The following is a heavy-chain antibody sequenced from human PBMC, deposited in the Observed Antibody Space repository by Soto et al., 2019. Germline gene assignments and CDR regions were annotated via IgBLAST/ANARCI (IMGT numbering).Heavy chain of an antibody. V-gene: IGHV4-61*01. CDR2: IYYSGST. CDR3: ARVGSRYYYDSSGYYYVFDY. D-gene: IGHD3-22*01. J-gene: IGHJ4*02. Sequence: SETLSLTCTVSGGSVSSGSYYWSWIRPPQGKGLEWIGYIYYSGSTNYNSSLKSRVTISVDTSKNQFSLKLTSVTAADTAVYYCARVGSRYYYDSSGYYYVFDYWGQGTLVTVSS. CDR1: GGSVSSGSYY.